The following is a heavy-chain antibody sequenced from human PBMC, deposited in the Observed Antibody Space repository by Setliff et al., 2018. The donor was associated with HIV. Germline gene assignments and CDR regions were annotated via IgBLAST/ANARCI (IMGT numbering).Heavy chain of an antibody. V-gene: IGHV1-69*13. CDR1: GGTFSSYV. J-gene: IGHJ4*02. D-gene: IGHD3-16*01. Sequence: SVKVSCKASGGTFSSYVISWVRQAPGQGPEWMGGIIPMYGVTNYAQKFQGRVILTADESTSTLYMELTSLTFEDTAVYYCAKEVGGSYALGSKVLDSWGQGTLVTVSS. CDR3: AKEVGGSYALGSKVLDS. CDR2: IIPMYGVT.